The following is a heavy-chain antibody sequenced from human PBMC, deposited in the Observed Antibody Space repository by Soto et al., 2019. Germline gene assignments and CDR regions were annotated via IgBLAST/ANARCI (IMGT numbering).Heavy chain of an antibody. D-gene: IGHD3-10*01. Sequence: PGGSLRLSCAASGLAFSTHWMTWVRQAPGKGLEWVANINQDGTEKYYVDSVKGRFTISRDNVNDTLYLQMNNLRAEDSGLYYCTRGPRPISTGTGAYWGQGTQVTVSS. V-gene: IGHV3-7*01. J-gene: IGHJ4*02. CDR3: TRGPRPISTGTGAY. CDR2: INQDGTEK. CDR1: GLAFSTHW.